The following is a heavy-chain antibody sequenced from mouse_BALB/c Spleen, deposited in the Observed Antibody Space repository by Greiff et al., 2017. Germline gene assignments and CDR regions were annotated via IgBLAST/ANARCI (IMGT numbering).Heavy chain of an antibody. Sequence: QLQQSGPGLVQPTQSLSITCTVSGFSLTSYGVHWVRQSPGKGLEWLGVIWSGGSTDYNAAFISRLSISKDNSKSQVFFKMNSLQANDTAIYYCARKGVRPGSDAMDYWGQGTSVTVSS. CDR3: ARKGVRPGSDAMDY. CDR1: GFSLTSYG. V-gene: IGHV2-2*02. J-gene: IGHJ4*01. CDR2: IWSGGST. D-gene: IGHD1-2*01.